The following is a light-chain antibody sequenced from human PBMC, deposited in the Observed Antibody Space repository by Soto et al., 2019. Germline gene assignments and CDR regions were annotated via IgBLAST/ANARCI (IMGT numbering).Light chain of an antibody. V-gene: IGKV1-27*01. CDR1: QGISNY. Sequence: DIKMTQSPSSLSASVGDRVTITCRASQGISNYLAWYQQQPGKVPKLLIYVASTLQSGVPSRFSGSGSGTDFTLTISSLQPEDVATYYCQKYNSAPWTLGQGTKLEI. J-gene: IGKJ1*01. CDR3: QKYNSAPWT. CDR2: VAS.